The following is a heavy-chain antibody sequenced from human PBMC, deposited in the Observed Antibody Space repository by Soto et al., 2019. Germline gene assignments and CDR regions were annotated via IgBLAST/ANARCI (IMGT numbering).Heavy chain of an antibody. Sequence: SETLSLTCTVSGGSISSSSYYWGWIRQPPGKGLEWIGSIYYSGSTYYNPSLKSRVTISVDTSKNQFSLKLSSVTAADTAVYYRASRVYGDYFTIDYWGQGTLVTVSS. CDR3: ASRVYGDYFTIDY. D-gene: IGHD4-17*01. CDR1: GGSISSSSYY. CDR2: IYYSGST. J-gene: IGHJ4*02. V-gene: IGHV4-39*01.